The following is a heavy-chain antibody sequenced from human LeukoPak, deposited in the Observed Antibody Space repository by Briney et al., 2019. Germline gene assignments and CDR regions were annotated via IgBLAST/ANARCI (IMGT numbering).Heavy chain of an antibody. J-gene: IGHJ4*02. CDR1: GASISSYY. CDR2: ISYSGST. Sequence: PSETLSLTCTVSGASISSYYWSWIRQPPGKGLEWIGYISYSGSTNYNPSLKSRVTISADTSKNQVSLTLSSVTAADTAVYYCARHPELYFFDYSGQGTLVTVSS. D-gene: IGHD3-10*01. CDR3: ARHPELYFFDY. V-gene: IGHV4-59*08.